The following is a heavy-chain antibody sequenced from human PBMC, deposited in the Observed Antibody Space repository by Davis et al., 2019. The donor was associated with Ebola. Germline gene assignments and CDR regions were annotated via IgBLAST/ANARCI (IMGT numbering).Heavy chain of an antibody. CDR2: ISSSGSTI. CDR1: GFTFSDYY. D-gene: IGHD5-12*01. V-gene: IGHV3-11*01. Sequence: GESLKISCAASGFTFSDYYMSWIRQAPGKGLEWVLYISSSGSTIYYADSVKGRFTISRDNAKNSLYLQMNSLRAEDTAVYYCARVGYSGYELLYYYYGMDVWGKGTTVTVSS. CDR3: ARVGYSGYELLYYYYGMDV. J-gene: IGHJ6*04.